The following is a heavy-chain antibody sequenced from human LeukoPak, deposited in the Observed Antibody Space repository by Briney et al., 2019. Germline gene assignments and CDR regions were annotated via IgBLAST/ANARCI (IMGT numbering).Heavy chain of an antibody. J-gene: IGHJ4*02. CDR3: ARDLSDDSSGYYWGPFDY. CDR1: GYSISSGYY. Sequence: PSETLSLTCTVSGYSISSGYYWGWIRQPPGKGLGWIGSIYHSGSTYYNPSLKSRVTISVDTSKNQFSLKLSSVTAADTAVYYCARDLSDDSSGYYWGPFDYWGQGTLVTVSS. V-gene: IGHV4-38-2*02. D-gene: IGHD3-22*01. CDR2: IYHSGST.